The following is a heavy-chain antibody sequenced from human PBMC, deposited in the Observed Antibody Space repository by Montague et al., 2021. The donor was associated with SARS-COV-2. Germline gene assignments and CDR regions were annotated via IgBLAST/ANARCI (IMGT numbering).Heavy chain of an antibody. CDR3: AKNGGATGLDV. CDR2: IKPDESEK. Sequence: SLRLSCAASGFTSSNIWMSWVRQAPGKGLEWVANIKPDESEKNYVDSVKGRFSISRDNAKNSLYLQMDNLRAEDTAIYYCAKNGGATGLDVWGQGTSVSVSS. V-gene: IGHV3-7*01. CDR1: GFTSSNIW. J-gene: IGHJ6*02. D-gene: IGHD4-23*01.